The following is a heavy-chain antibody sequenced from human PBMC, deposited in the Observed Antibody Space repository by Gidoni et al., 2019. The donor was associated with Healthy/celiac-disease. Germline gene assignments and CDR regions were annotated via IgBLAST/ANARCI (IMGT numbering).Heavy chain of an antibody. CDR2: IWYDGSNK. CDR3: ARDLGSGWYDYYDSSGMDV. D-gene: IGHD3-22*01. J-gene: IGHJ6*02. CDR1: GFTFSRYG. V-gene: IGHV3-33*08. Sequence: QVQLVESGGGVVQPGRSLRLSCAASGFTFSRYGMHWVRQAPGKGLEWVAVIWYDGSNKYYADSVKGRFTISRDNSKNTLYLQMNSLRAEDTAVYYCARDLGSGWYDYYDSSGMDVWGQGTTVTVSS.